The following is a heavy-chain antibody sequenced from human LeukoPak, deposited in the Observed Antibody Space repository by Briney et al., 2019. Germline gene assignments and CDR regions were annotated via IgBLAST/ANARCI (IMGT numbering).Heavy chain of an antibody. V-gene: IGHV4-59*01. CDR1: GDSTSSYY. D-gene: IGHD2-15*01. CDR2: IFSSGST. J-gene: IGHJ4*02. CDR3: ARGVSGFSRIFDY. Sequence: SETLSLTCTVSGDSTSSYYWSWIRQPPGKELEWIGCIFSSGSTNYKPTLKSRVSISVDTSKKQFSPELSSVTAADTAVYYCARGVSGFSRIFDYWGQGTLVTVSS.